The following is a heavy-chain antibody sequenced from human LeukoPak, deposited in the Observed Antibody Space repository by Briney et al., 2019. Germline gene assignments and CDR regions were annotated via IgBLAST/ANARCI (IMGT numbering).Heavy chain of an antibody. V-gene: IGHV4-34*01. CDR2: INHSGST. J-gene: IGHJ4*02. D-gene: IGHD2-15*01. CDR3: ARGSGCSGGSCYFLY. Sequence: SETLSLTCAVYGGPFSGYYWSWIRQPPGKGLEWIGEINHSGSTNYNPSLKSRVTISVDTSKNQFSLKLSSVTAADTAVYYCARGSGCSGGSCYFLYWGQGTLVTVSS. CDR1: GGPFSGYY.